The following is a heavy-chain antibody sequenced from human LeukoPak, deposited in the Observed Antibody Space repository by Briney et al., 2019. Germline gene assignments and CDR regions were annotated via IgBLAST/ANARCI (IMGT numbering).Heavy chain of an antibody. J-gene: IGHJ4*02. CDR3: ARSYYYDSSGSQDY. Sequence: PGGSLRLSCAASGFTFSSYGMHWVRQAPGKGLEWVAVISYDGSNKYYADSVKGRFTISRDNSKNTLYLQMNSLRAEDTAVYYCARSYYYDSSGSQDYWGQGTLVTVSS. CDR2: ISYDGSNK. D-gene: IGHD3-22*01. V-gene: IGHV3-30*03. CDR1: GFTFSSYG.